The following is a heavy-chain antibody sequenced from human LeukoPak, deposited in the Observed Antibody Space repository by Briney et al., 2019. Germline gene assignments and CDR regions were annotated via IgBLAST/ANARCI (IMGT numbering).Heavy chain of an antibody. CDR3: ARGARYYDC. Sequence: SETLSLTCTVSGGSISSYYWSWIRQPPGKGLEWIGYINYSGGTNYNPSLKSRVTISVGTSKNQFSLKLSSVTAADTAVYYCARGARYYDCWGQGTLVTVSS. CDR1: GGSISSYY. CDR2: INYSGGT. V-gene: IGHV4-59*01. J-gene: IGHJ4*02.